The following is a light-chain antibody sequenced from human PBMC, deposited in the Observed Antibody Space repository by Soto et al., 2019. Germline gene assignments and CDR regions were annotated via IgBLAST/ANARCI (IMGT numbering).Light chain of an antibody. CDR3: QQYGSSPMT. Sequence: EIVLTQSQRILSLSPGERAIVSCRASQSVSSSYLAWYQQIPGQAPRFLIYGASSRATGIPDRFSGSGSGTDVTLTISRLEPEDFAVYYGQQYGSSPMTFGQGTKVEIK. CDR2: GAS. J-gene: IGKJ1*01. CDR1: QSVSSSY. V-gene: IGKV3-20*01.